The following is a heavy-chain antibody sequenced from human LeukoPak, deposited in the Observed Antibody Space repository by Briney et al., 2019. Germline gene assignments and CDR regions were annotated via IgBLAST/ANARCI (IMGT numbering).Heavy chain of an antibody. CDR3: ASTFGYDSSGYFGY. CDR2: INHSGST. J-gene: IGHJ4*02. V-gene: IGHV4-34*01. Sequence: SETLSLTCTVYGGSFSGYYWSWIRQPPGKGLEWIGEINHSGSTNYNPSLKSRVTISVDTSKNQFSLKLSSVTAADTAVYYCASTFGYDSSGYFGYWGQGTLVTVSS. CDR1: GGSFSGYY. D-gene: IGHD3-22*01.